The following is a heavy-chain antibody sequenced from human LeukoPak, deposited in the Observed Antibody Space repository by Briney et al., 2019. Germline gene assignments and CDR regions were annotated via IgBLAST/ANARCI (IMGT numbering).Heavy chain of an antibody. CDR3: AIRSKATSPLLLVVMYTCLDP. J-gene: IGHJ5*02. V-gene: IGHV4-39*07. CDR2: IYYSGST. D-gene: IGHD2-15*01. Sequence: SETLSLTCTVSGGSISGSDYYWGWIRQAPGKGLEWIGSIYYSGSTYYNPSLKSRVTISVDMSKNKFSLRLSSVTAADTAVYYRAIRSKATSPLLLVVMYTCLDPWGQGTLVTVSS. CDR1: GGSISGSDYY.